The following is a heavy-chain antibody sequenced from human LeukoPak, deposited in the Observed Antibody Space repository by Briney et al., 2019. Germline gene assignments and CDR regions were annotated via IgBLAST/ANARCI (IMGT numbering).Heavy chain of an antibody. V-gene: IGHV4-39*07. CDR3: LRGWFDP. CDR1: GGSIHSSSYY. Sequence: SETLSLTCTVSGGSIHSSSYYWGWIRQPPGKGLEWIGSIYYGGSTDYNPSLKSRVTISVDTSKNQFSLKLSSVTAADTAVYYCLRGWFDPWGQGTLVTVSS. CDR2: IYYGGST. D-gene: IGHD3-10*01. J-gene: IGHJ5*02.